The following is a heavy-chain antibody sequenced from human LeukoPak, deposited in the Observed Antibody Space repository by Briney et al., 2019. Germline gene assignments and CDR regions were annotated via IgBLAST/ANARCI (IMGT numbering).Heavy chain of an antibody. Sequence: APVKVSCKASGYTFTSYGISWVRQAPGQGLEWMGWISAYNGNTNYAQKLQGRVTMTTDTSTSTAYMELRSLRSDDTAVYYCARDRPPRHYDSQSHAFDIWGQGTMVTVSS. V-gene: IGHV1-18*01. D-gene: IGHD3-22*01. CDR1: GYTFTSYG. CDR2: ISAYNGNT. J-gene: IGHJ3*02. CDR3: ARDRPPRHYDSQSHAFDI.